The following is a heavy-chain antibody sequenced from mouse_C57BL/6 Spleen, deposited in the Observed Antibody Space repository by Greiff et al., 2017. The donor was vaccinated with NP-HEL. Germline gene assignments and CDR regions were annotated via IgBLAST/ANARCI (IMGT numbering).Heavy chain of an antibody. J-gene: IGHJ4*01. CDR1: GYTFTSYW. CDR3: ARRGNYAYAMDY. Sequence: QVQLQHPGAELVKPGASVKLSCKASGYTFTSYWMQWVKQRPGQGLEWIGEIDPSDSYTNYNQKFKGKATLTVDTSSSTAYMQLSSLTSEDSAVYYCARRGNYAYAMDYWGQGTSVTVSS. V-gene: IGHV1-50*01. CDR2: IDPSDSYT. D-gene: IGHD6-1*01.